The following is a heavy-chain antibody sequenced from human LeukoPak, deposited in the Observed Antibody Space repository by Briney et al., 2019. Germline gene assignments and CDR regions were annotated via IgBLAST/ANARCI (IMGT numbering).Heavy chain of an antibody. Sequence: GESLKISCKGSGYSFTSYWIGWVRQIPGKGLEWMGIIYPGDSDTRYSPSFQGQVTISADKSISTAYLQWSSLKASDTAMYYCARSGYDTYYYMDVWGKGTTVTVSS. CDR3: ARSGYDTYYYMDV. J-gene: IGHJ6*03. V-gene: IGHV5-51*01. CDR1: GYSFTSYW. D-gene: IGHD5-12*01. CDR2: IYPGDSDT.